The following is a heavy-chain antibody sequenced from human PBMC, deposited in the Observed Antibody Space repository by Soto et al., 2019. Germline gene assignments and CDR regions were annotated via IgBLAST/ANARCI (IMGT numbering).Heavy chain of an antibody. CDR1: GFTFSSYE. CDR2: ISSSGSTI. J-gene: IGHJ5*02. V-gene: IGHV3-48*03. Sequence: SLRLSCAASGFTFSSYEMIWVRQAPGKGLEWVSYISSSGSTIYYADSVKGRFTISRDNAKNSLYLQMNSLRAEDTAVYYCARDPGAAAGREVWFDPWGQGTLVTVSS. D-gene: IGHD6-13*01. CDR3: ARDPGAAAGREVWFDP.